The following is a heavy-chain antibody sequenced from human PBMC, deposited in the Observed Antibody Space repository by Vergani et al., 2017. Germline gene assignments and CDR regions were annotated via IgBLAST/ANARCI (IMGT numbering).Heavy chain of an antibody. CDR3: AREEVDTFDY. V-gene: IGHV4-31*03. Sequence: QVQLQESGRGLVKPSQTLYLTCTVSGGSISSGGYYRSWVRQHPGKGLEWIGYIYYCGSTHYNPSLKSRVTISVETYKNQFSLKLNSVTAADTAVYYCAREEVDTFDYWGQGTLVTVSS. CDR1: GGSISSGGYY. CDR2: IYYCGST. J-gene: IGHJ4*02.